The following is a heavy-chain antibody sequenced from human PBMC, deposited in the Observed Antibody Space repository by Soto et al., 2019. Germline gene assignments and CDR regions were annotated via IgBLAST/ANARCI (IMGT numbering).Heavy chain of an antibody. CDR3: ARDPPSIAAAGTEDYYYGMEV. V-gene: IGHV1-69*13. CDR1: GGTFSSYA. D-gene: IGHD6-13*01. CDR2: IIPIFGTA. J-gene: IGHJ6*02. Sequence: SVKVSCKASGGTFSSYAISWVRQAPGQGLEWMGGIIPIFGTANYAQKFQGRVTITADESTSTAYMELSSLRSEDTAVYYCARDPPSIAAAGTEDYYYGMEVWGQGTRVTVSS.